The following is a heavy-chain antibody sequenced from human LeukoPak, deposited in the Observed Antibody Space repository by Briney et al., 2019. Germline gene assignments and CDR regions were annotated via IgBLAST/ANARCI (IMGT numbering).Heavy chain of an antibody. CDR2: IYYGGST. CDR1: GGSISSYY. J-gene: IGHJ4*02. D-gene: IGHD3-10*01. V-gene: IGHV4-59*01. CDR3: ARDGTRYYGSGSGFDY. Sequence: PSETLSLTCTVSGGSISSYYWSWIRQPPGKGLEWIGYIYYGGSTNYNPSLKSRVTISVDTSKNQFSLKLSSVTAADTAVYYCARDGTRYYGSGSGFDYWGQGTLVTVSS.